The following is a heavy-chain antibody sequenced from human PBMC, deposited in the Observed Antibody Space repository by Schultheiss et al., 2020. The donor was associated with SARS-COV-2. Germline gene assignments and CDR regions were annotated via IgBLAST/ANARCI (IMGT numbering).Heavy chain of an antibody. CDR3: ARSTGFLLWFDP. CDR1: GGSISSYY. D-gene: IGHD3-3*01. J-gene: IGHJ5*02. Sequence: SETLSLTCTVSGGSISSYYWSWIRQPPGMRLEWIGYIYYSGSTYYNPSLKSRVTISVDTSKNQFSLKLSSVTAADTAVYYCARSTGFLLWFDPWGQGTLVTVSS. V-gene: IGHV4-59*08. CDR2: IYYSGST.